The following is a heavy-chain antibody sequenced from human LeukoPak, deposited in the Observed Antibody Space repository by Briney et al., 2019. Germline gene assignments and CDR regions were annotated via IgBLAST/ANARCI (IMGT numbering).Heavy chain of an antibody. CDR3: ARGYYYDSSGYQYYFDY. D-gene: IGHD3-22*01. Sequence: PSQTLSLTCAVSGGSISSGGYSWSWIRQPPGKGLEWIGYIYHSGSTYYNPSLKSRVTISVDRSKNQFSLKLSSVTAADTAVYYCARGYYYDSSGYQYYFDYWGQGTLVTVSS. CDR1: GGSISSGGYS. V-gene: IGHV4-30-2*01. CDR2: IYHSGST. J-gene: IGHJ4*02.